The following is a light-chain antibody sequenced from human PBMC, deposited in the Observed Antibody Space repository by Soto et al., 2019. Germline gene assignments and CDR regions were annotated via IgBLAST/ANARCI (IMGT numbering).Light chain of an antibody. CDR2: DAS. CDR3: QQYFSYSWT. V-gene: IGKV1-5*01. Sequence: DIPMTQSPSTLSASVGDRITITCRASQSISNWLACYQREPGKAPKLLIYDASSLESGVPSRFSGSGSGTEFTLTIIDLQPDDFATYSCQQYFSYSWTFGQGTKVEMK. CDR1: QSISNW. J-gene: IGKJ1*01.